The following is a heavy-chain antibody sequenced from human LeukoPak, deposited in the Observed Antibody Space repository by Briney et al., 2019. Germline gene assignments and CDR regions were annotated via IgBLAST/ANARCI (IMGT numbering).Heavy chain of an antibody. CDR1: GYSFTSYW. CDR2: IYPGDSDT. J-gene: IGHJ4*02. V-gene: IGHV5-51*01. D-gene: IGHD5-18*01. Sequence: GESLKISCKGSGYSFTSYWIGWVRQMPGKGLEWMGIIYPGDSDTRYSPSFQGQVTISADKSSSTAYLQWSSLKASDTAMYYCACRGGGYSYVGPNYYWGQGTLVTVSS. CDR3: ACRGGGYSYVGPNYY.